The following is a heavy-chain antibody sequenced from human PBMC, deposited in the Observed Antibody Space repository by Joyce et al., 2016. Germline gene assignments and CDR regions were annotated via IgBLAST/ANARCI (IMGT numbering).Heavy chain of an antibody. CDR1: RFTFSNYW. Sequence: EVQLVESGGGLVQPGGSLRFSCAASRFTFSNYWMNWVRQAPGKGLEWVANINQDSTKRTYVDSVRGRFTISRDNAENSLYLQMNSLRPDDAAVYYCVRGTHTPGIDYWGQGTLVTVSS. CDR3: VRGTHTPGIDY. D-gene: IGHD1-14*01. CDR2: INQDSTKR. V-gene: IGHV3-7*05. J-gene: IGHJ4*02.